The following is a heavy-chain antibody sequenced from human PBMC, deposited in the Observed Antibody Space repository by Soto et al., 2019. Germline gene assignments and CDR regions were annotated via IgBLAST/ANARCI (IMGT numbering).Heavy chain of an antibody. Sequence: QVQLVQSGAVVKKPGSSVEVSCKASGGTFNGYGISWVRQAPGQGLEWMGGTVPVFDTSKYAPRFQGRVTITTDKSTSTAYMELSSVRSEDTALYFCARGVSNSGAYYTGPSAYELWGQGTLVIVSS. CDR2: TVPVFDTS. CDR3: ARGVSNSGAYYTGPSAYEL. J-gene: IGHJ3*01. D-gene: IGHD3-10*01. V-gene: IGHV1-69*06. CDR1: GGTFNGYG.